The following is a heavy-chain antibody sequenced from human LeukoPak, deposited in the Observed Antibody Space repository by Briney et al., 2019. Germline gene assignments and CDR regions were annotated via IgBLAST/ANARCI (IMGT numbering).Heavy chain of an antibody. CDR1: GGTFGSYA. CDR2: IIPILGIA. V-gene: IGHV1-69*10. D-gene: IGHD6-13*01. CDR3: ARAGIAAAGTDYGMDV. Sequence: SVKVSCKASGGTFGSYAISWVQQAPGQGLEWMGWIIPILGIANYAQKFQGRVTITADKSTSTAYMELSSLRSEDTAVYYCARAGIAAAGTDYGMDVWGQGTTVTVSS. J-gene: IGHJ6*02.